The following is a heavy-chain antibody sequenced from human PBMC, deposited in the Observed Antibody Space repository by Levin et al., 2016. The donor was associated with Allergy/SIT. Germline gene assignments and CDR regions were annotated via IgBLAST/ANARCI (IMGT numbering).Heavy chain of an antibody. CDR3: AKWSSTSYLGLHYNYYGLDV. CDR2: IYRNDDK. Sequence: SGPTLVKPTQTLTLTCSFSGFSLTTRGVGVGWIRQPPGKALEWLALIYRNDDKQYSPSLNSRLTITKDTSKNQVVLTMANMDPVDTATYYCAKWSSTSYLGLHYNYYGLDVWGQGITVTVS. CDR1: GFSLTTRGVG. V-gene: IGHV2-5*01. D-gene: IGHD2-2*01. J-gene: IGHJ6*02.